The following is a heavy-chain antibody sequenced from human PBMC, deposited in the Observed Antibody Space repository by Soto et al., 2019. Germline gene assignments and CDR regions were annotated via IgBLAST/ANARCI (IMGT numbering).Heavy chain of an antibody. CDR2: ISAYNGNT. J-gene: IGHJ4*02. D-gene: IGHD5-18*01. V-gene: IGHV1-18*01. CDR1: GYTFTSYS. Sequence: QVQLVQSGAEVNKPGSSVKVSCKASGYTFTSYSISWVRQAPGQGLEWMGWISAYNGNTYHARKLQGRVTMTTDTSTSTAYMELRSLRSDDTAVYYCARDVGYALIDYWGQGTLVTVSS. CDR3: ARDVGYALIDY.